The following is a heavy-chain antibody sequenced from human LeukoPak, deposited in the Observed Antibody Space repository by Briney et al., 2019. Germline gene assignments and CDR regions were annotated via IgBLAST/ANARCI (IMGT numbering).Heavy chain of an antibody. Sequence: SETLSLTCAVYGGSFSGYYWSWIRQPPGKGLEWIGEINDSGSTNYNPSLKSRVTISLDTSKNQFSLRLSSVTAADTSVYYCARGHQVDYDRSGYNFDYWGQGTLVTVSS. CDR2: INDSGST. CDR3: ARGHQVDYDRSGYNFDY. J-gene: IGHJ4*02. D-gene: IGHD3-22*01. V-gene: IGHV4-34*01. CDR1: GGSFSGYY.